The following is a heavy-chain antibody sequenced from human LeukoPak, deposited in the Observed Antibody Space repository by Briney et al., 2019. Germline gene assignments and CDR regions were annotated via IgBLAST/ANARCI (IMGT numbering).Heavy chain of an antibody. CDR3: ATSKDFPFFDA. Sequence: ASVKLSCKASRDTFSSYAIYWVRQAPGQRLEWMAWIIAANGKTKYSRKFQGRVSITTDTSARTAYMELRSLGSEDTAIYYCATSKDFPFFDAWGQGTLVTVSS. V-gene: IGHV1-3*01. CDR1: RDTFSSYA. CDR2: IIAANGKT. D-gene: IGHD5/OR15-5a*01. J-gene: IGHJ4*02.